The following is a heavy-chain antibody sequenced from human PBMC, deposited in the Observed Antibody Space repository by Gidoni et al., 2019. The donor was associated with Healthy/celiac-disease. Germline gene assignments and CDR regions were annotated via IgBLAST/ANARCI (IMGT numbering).Heavy chain of an antibody. D-gene: IGHD6-19*01. CDR2: ISYDGSNK. CDR3: ARGRSSSGTRSGYFQH. CDR1: GFTFSSYA. Sequence: QVQLVESGGGVVQPGRSLRLSCAASGFTFSSYAMHWVRQAPGKGLEWVAVISYDGSNKYYADSVKGRFTISRDNSKNTLYLQMNSLRAEDTAVYYCARGRSSSGTRSGYFQHWGQGTLVTVSS. V-gene: IGHV3-30-3*01. J-gene: IGHJ1*01.